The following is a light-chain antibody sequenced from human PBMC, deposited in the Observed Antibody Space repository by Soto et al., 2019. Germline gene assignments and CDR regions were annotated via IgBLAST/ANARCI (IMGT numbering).Light chain of an antibody. J-gene: IGKJ1*01. Sequence: EIVLTQSPGTLSLSPGERATLSCRASQSISSTYFAWYQQRPGQVPRLLLYGASSRATGIPDRFSSNGSETNFTLTISSLETEDFAVYYCHQYGSFRSFRQWTKDEIK. CDR2: GAS. CDR1: QSISSTY. V-gene: IGKV3-20*01. CDR3: HQYGSFRS.